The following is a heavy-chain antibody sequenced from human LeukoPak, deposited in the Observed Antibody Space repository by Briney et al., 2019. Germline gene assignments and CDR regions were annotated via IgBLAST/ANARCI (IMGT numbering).Heavy chain of an antibody. D-gene: IGHD3-22*01. J-gene: IGHJ4*02. CDR1: GYIFTSYW. CDR3: ARAYYYHSNALSPFDY. Sequence: GGSLRLSCKGYGYIFTSYWITWVRQMPGKGLEWMGTIDPTDSYTNYSPSFQGHVTISTDKSISTAYLQWSSLKASDTAMYYCARAYYYHSNALSPFDYWGQGTLVTVSS. CDR2: IDPTDSYT. V-gene: IGHV5-10-1*01.